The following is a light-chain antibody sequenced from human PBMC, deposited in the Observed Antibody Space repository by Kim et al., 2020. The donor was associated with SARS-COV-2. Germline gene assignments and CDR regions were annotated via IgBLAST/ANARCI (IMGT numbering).Light chain of an antibody. CDR1: QSVLYSSNNKNY. V-gene: IGKV4-1*01. CDR3: QQYYSTLLT. J-gene: IGKJ4*01. Sequence: DIVMTQSPDSLAVSLGERATINCKSSQSVLYSSNNKNYLAWYQQKLGQPPKLLIYWASTRESGVPDRFSGSGSGTDFTLTISSLQAEDVAVYYCQQYYSTLLTFGGGTKVDIK. CDR2: WAS.